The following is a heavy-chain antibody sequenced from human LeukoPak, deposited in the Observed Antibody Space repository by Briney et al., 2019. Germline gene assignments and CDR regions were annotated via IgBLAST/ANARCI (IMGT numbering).Heavy chain of an antibody. V-gene: IGHV4-39*07. CDR1: GGSISSYY. CDR3: ARCIAVAGNAFDI. CDR2: IYYSGST. J-gene: IGHJ3*02. D-gene: IGHD6-19*01. Sequence: SETLSLTCTVSGGSISSYYWGWIRQPPGKGREWIGSIYYSGSTYYNPSLKSRVTISVDTSKNQFSLKLSSVTAADTAVYYCARCIAVAGNAFDIWGQGTMVTVSS.